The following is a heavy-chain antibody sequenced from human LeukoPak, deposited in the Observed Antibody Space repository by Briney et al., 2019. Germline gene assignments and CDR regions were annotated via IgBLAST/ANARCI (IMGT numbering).Heavy chain of an antibody. CDR2: VSAYNGNT. CDR1: GYTFTSYG. D-gene: IGHD5-18*01. Sequence: GASVKVSCKASGYTFTSYGISWVRQAPGQGLEWMGWVSAYNGNTNYAQKLQGRVTMTTDTSTSTAYMELRSLRSDDTAVYYCARADVDTAMVYFDYWGQGTLVTVSS. CDR3: ARADVDTAMVYFDY. V-gene: IGHV1-18*01. J-gene: IGHJ4*02.